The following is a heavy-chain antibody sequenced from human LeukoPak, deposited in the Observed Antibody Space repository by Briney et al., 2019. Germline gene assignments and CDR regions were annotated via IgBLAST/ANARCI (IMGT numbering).Heavy chain of an antibody. V-gene: IGHV1-46*01. Sequence: ASVKVSCKASGYTFTMYYIHWVRQAPGQGLEWMGMINPNDGATTYTQRFQGRVTMTRDMSTTTVYMDLRSLRSEDTAVYFCARELRGGLSGSLGGLFASYHTYYYMDVWGRGTTVTVSS. CDR3: ARELRGGLSGSLGGLFASYHTYYYMDV. CDR1: GYTFTMYY. D-gene: IGHD3-16*01. J-gene: IGHJ6*03. CDR2: INPNDGAT.